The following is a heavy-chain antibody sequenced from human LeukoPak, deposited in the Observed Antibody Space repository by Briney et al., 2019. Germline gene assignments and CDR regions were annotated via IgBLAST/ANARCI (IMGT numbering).Heavy chain of an antibody. D-gene: IGHD3-3*01. CDR1: GGSFSGYY. Sequence: PPETLSLTCAVYGGSFSGYYWSWIRQPPGKGLEWIGEINHSGSTNYNPSLKSRVTISVDTSKNQFSLKLSSVTAADTAVYYCARYYDFWSGYPEKYYYGMDVWGQGTTVTVSS. J-gene: IGHJ6*02. CDR3: ARYYDFWSGYPEKYYYGMDV. V-gene: IGHV4-34*01. CDR2: INHSGST.